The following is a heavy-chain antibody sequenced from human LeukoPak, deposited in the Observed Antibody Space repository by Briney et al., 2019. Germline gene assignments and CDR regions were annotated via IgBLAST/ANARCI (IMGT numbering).Heavy chain of an antibody. D-gene: IGHD1-26*01. CDR2: IYYSGSS. J-gene: IGHJ3*02. CDR3: ARPRGWELPDAFDI. V-gene: IGHV4-39*07. CDR1: GGSISRSSYY. Sequence: SETLSLTCTVSGGSISRSSYYWGWIRQPPGKGLEWIGSIYYSGSSYYNPSLKSRVTISVDASKNQFSLKLSSVTAADTAVYHCARPRGWELPDAFDIWGQGTMVTVSS.